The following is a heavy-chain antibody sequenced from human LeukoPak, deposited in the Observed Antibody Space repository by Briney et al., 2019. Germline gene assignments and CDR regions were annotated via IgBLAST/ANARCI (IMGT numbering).Heavy chain of an antibody. J-gene: IGHJ4*02. D-gene: IGHD3-10*01. CDR3: ARGPYYGSGSYYNGDFDY. Sequence: PSETLSLTCTVSGGSISGSSYYWAWIRQPPGKGLEWIGSIHKSGNTYYNPSLKSRVTISVDTSKNQFSLKLSSVTAADTAVYYCARGPYYGSGSYYNGDFDYWGQGTLVTVSS. CDR2: IHKSGNT. CDR1: GGSISGSSYY. V-gene: IGHV4-39*07.